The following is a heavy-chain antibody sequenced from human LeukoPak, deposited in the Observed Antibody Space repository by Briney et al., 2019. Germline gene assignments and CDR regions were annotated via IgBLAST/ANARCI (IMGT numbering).Heavy chain of an antibody. CDR2: INPSGAST. Sequence: ASVKVSCKASGYTFTSYYMHWVRQTPGQGREWMGIINPSGASTSYAQKFQGRFTMTRDTSKSTVYMELSSLRSEDTAVYYCATSYYDFCSGPYYYYGMDVWGQGTTVTVSS. V-gene: IGHV1-46*01. CDR3: ATSYYDFCSGPYYYYGMDV. CDR1: GYTFTSYY. D-gene: IGHD3-3*01. J-gene: IGHJ6*02.